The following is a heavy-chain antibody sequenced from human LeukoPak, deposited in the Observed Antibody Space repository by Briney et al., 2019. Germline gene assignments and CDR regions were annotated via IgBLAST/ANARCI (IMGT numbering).Heavy chain of an antibody. CDR3: AMEWELLSYAFDI. J-gene: IGHJ3*02. V-gene: IGHV1-8*03. D-gene: IGHD1-26*01. Sequence: ASVKVSCKASGYTFTSYDINWVRQATGQGLEWMGWMNPNSGNTGYAQKFQGRVTITRNTSISTAYMELSSLRSEDTAVYYCAMEWELLSYAFDIWGQGTMVTVSS. CDR1: GYTFTSYD. CDR2: MNPNSGNT.